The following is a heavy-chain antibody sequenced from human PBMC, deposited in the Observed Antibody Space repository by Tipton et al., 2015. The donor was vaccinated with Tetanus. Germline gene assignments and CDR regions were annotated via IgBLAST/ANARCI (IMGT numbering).Heavy chain of an antibody. J-gene: IGHJ3*02. CDR1: GYTFSGYY. V-gene: IGHV1-18*04. CDR2: ISAYNGNT. D-gene: IGHD1-1*01. CDR3: ARVRERAFDI. Sequence: VQSGAEVKKPGASVKVSCKASGYTFSGYYMYWVRQAPGQGLEWMGWISAYNGNTNYAQKLQGRVTMTTDTSTSTAYMELRSLRSDDTAVYYCARVRERAFDIWGQGTMVTVSS.